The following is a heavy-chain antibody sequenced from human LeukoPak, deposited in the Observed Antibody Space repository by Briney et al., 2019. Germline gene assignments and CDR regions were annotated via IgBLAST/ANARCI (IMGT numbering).Heavy chain of an antibody. V-gene: IGHV4-59*08. CDR3: ARLNGDY. CDR2: IYYSGST. CDR1: GVSFSTYY. D-gene: IGHD1-1*01. J-gene: IGHJ4*02. Sequence: SETLSLTCSVSGVSFSTYYWTWIRQSPGKGLEWIGYIYYSGSTNYNPSLKSRVSLSVDRSKMQFSLRLTSVTAADTAVYYCARLNGDYWGQGTLVTVSS.